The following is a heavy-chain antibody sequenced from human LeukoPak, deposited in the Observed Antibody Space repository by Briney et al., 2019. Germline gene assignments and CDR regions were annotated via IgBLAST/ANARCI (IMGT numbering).Heavy chain of an antibody. V-gene: IGHV3-23*01. D-gene: IGHD2-15*01. CDR1: GFTFSSYA. CDR2: ISGSGGST. J-gene: IGHJ4*02. Sequence: GGSLRLSCAASGFTFSSYAVSWVRQAPGKGLEWVSAISGSGGSTYYADSVKGRFTISRDNSKNTLYLQMNSLRAEDTAVYYCARIVVVVAALDYWGQGTLVTVSS. CDR3: ARIVVVVAALDY.